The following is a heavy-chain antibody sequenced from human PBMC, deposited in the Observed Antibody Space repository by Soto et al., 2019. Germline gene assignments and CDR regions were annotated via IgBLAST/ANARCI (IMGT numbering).Heavy chain of an antibody. V-gene: IGHV4-59*08. J-gene: IGHJ4*02. CDR1: GGSISSYY. Sequence: PSETLSLTCTVSGGSISSYYWSWIRQPPGKGLEWIGYIYYSGSTNYNPSLKSRVTISVDTSKNQFSLKLSSVTAADTAVYYCARMSSSSWDIYYFDYWGQGTLVTVSS. CDR2: IYYSGST. CDR3: ARMSSSSWDIYYFDY. D-gene: IGHD6-13*01.